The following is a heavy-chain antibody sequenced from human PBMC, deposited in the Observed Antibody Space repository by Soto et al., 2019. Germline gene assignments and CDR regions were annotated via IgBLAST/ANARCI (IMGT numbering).Heavy chain of an antibody. D-gene: IGHD2-15*01. Sequence: GGSLRLSCAASGFTFSSYAMSWVRQAPGKGLEWVSAISGSGGSTYYADSVKGRFTISRDNSKNTLYLQMNSLRAEDTAVYYCAKDSDIVVVVADTYFQHWGQGTLVTVPS. CDR1: GFTFSSYA. CDR3: AKDSDIVVVVADTYFQH. V-gene: IGHV3-23*01. J-gene: IGHJ1*01. CDR2: ISGSGGST.